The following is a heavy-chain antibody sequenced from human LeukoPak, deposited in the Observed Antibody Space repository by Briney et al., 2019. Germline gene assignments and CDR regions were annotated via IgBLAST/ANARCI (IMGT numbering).Heavy chain of an antibody. Sequence: GGSLRLSCAASGFTFSSYAMSWVRQAPGKGLEWVSSISSSSSYIYYADSVKGRFTISRDNAKDSLYLQMNSLRAEDTAVYYCARSYGDYPYYYYYYGMDVWGQGTTVTVSS. J-gene: IGHJ6*02. CDR1: GFTFSSYA. V-gene: IGHV3-21*01. D-gene: IGHD4-17*01. CDR2: ISSSSSYI. CDR3: ARSYGDYPYYYYYYGMDV.